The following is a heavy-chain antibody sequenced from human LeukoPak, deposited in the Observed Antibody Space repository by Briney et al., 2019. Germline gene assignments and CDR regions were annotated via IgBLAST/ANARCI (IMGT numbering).Heavy chain of an antibody. CDR1: GGTFSSYA. CDR3: ASLCGGDCAGAFDI. V-gene: IGHV1-69*05. CDR2: IIPISGTA. D-gene: IGHD2-21*02. J-gene: IGHJ3*02. Sequence: GSSVKVSCKASGGTFSSYAISWVRQAPGQGLEWMGGIIPISGTANYAQKFQGRVTITTDESTSTAYMELSSLRSEDTAVYCCASLCGGDCAGAFDIWGQGTMVTVSS.